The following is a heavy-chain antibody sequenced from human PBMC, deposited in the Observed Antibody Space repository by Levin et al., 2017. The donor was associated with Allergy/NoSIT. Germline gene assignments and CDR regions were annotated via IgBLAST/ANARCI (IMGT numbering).Heavy chain of an antibody. D-gene: IGHD6-13*01. CDR3: ARDQDCCSSSAPFDY. CDR2: ISSSSSTI. Sequence: GESLKISCAASGFTFSSYSMNWVRQAPGKGLEWVSYISSSSSTIYYADSVKGRFTISRDNAKNSLYLQMNSLRAEDTAVYYCARDQDCCSSSAPFDYWGQGTLVTVSS. J-gene: IGHJ4*02. CDR1: GFTFSSYS. V-gene: IGHV3-48*01.